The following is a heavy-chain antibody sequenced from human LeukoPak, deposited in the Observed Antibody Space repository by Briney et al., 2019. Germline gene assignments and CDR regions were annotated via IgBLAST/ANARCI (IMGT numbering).Heavy chain of an antibody. CDR3: ATVNCGGDCYSPSYFDY. Sequence: GGSRRLSFAAPGFTFSSNSMNWVRKAPGKGLDWFSSIISISSYIYYADSAKGRFTISRDNAKNSLYVQMSSLRAEDSAVYHCATVNCGGDCYSPSYFDYWGQGALVTVSS. D-gene: IGHD2-21*02. J-gene: IGHJ4*02. CDR1: GFTFSSNS. V-gene: IGHV3-21*01. CDR2: IISISSYI.